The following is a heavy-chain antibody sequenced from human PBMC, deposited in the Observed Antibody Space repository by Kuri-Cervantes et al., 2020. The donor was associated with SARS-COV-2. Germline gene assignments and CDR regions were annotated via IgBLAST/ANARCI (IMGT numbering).Heavy chain of an antibody. CDR1: GGSFSGYY. V-gene: IGHV4-34*01. CDR3: ARLRRLNRDWFATGYYMDV. D-gene: IGHD3-9*01. Sequence: GSLRLSCAVYGGSFSGYYWSWVRQSPGKGLEWIGEINHSGSTNYNPPLKSRVTISLETSKNHLSLNLSSVTAADTAVYYCARLRRLNRDWFATGYYMDVWGKGTKVTVSS. CDR2: INHSGST. J-gene: IGHJ6*03.